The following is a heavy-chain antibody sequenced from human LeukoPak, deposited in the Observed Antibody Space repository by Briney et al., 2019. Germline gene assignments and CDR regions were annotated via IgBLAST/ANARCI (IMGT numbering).Heavy chain of an antibody. CDR3: TRESRRTVTTSNFDY. D-gene: IGHD4-17*01. J-gene: IGHJ4*02. Sequence: GGSLRLSCIASGLTFGDYAMSWFRQAPGKGLEWVGFIRSKAYGGTTEYAASVKGRFTISRDDSKSIAYLQMNGLKTEDTAVYYCTRESRRTVTTSNFDYWGQGTLVTVSS. CDR1: GLTFGDYA. V-gene: IGHV3-49*03. CDR2: IRSKAYGGTT.